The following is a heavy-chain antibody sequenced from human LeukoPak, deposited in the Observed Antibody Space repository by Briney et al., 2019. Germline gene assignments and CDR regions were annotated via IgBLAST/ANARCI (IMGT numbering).Heavy chain of an antibody. D-gene: IGHD5-24*01. J-gene: IGHJ4*02. V-gene: IGHV1-46*01. Sequence: ASVKVSCKASGYTFTSYYMHWVRQAPGQGLEWMGIINPSGGSTSYAQKFQGRVTMTRDTSTSTVYMELSSLRSEDTAVYYCARGTGAVEMATTVEIDFDYWGRGTLVTVSS. CDR3: ARGTGAVEMATTVEIDFDY. CDR2: INPSGGST. CDR1: GYTFTSYY.